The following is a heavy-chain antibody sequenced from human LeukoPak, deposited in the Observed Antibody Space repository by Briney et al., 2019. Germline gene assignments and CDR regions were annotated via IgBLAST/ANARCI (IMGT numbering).Heavy chain of an antibody. V-gene: IGHV3-7*01. D-gene: IGHD3-9*01. CDR3: ARSPSGVLRYFDWPFDY. J-gene: IGHJ4*02. CDR1: GFTFSSYW. Sequence: GGSLRLSCAASGFTFSSYWMSWVRQTPGKGLEWVASIKQDGTEKYYVDFVRGRITISRDNAKNSLYLQMNSLRAGDTAVYYCARSPSGVLRYFDWPFDYWGQGTLVTVSS. CDR2: IKQDGTEK.